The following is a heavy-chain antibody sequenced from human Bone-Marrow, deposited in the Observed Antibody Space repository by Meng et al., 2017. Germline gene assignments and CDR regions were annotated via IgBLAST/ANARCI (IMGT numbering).Heavy chain of an antibody. CDR1: GLSFTDAW. CDR2: IKRNSDGGTI. V-gene: IGHV3-15*01. CDR3: ATGAAAADH. Sequence: GGSLSLSCVASGLSFTDAWMSWVRQAPGKGLEWVGRIKRNSDGGTIDYAAPVKGRFTISRDDSKNTLYLQMDSLITEDTAVYFCATGAAAADHWGQGTLVTVSS. J-gene: IGHJ4*02. D-gene: IGHD6-13*01.